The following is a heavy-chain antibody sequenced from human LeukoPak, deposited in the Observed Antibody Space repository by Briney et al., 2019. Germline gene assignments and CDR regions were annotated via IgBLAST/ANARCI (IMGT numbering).Heavy chain of an antibody. D-gene: IGHD3-9*01. CDR2: IYQSGST. CDR3: ARATGRSFDY. V-gene: IGHV4-4*02. J-gene: IGHJ4*02. Sequence: SGTLSLTCAVSGGSISTTNWWNWVRQPPGKGLEWIGEIYQSGSTNYNPSLKSRVTILLDKSKNQFSLKLSSVTAADTAVYFCARATGRSFDYWGQGTQVTVSS. CDR1: GGSISTTNW.